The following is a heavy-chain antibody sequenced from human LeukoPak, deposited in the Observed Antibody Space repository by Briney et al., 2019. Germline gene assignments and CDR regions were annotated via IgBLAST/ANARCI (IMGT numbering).Heavy chain of an antibody. D-gene: IGHD2-2*01. J-gene: IGHJ4*02. CDR2: VSGSGSSS. Sequence: SGGSLRLSCGASGSTFSDYAMSWVRQAPGKGLEWVSGVSGSGSSSYYVDSVKGRFTISRDNSKNTLYLQMNSLRAEDTAVYYCAGRGTYCSSTSCPSIDYWGQGTLVTVSS. CDR3: AGRGTYCSSTSCPSIDY. V-gene: IGHV3-23*01. CDR1: GSTFSDYA.